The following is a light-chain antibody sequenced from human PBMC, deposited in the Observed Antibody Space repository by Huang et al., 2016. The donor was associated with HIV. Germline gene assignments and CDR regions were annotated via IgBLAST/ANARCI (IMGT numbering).Light chain of an antibody. CDR2: AAS. CDR1: QDITND. J-gene: IGKJ1*01. Sequence: AIQLTQSPSSLSASVGDRVTITCRASQDITNDLGWYQQKPGKASKLLISAASTLRSGVPSRFSGSGSGTDFTLTISSLQPEDFATYFCLQDSTYPRTFGQGTRVEI. V-gene: IGKV1-6*02. CDR3: LQDSTYPRT.